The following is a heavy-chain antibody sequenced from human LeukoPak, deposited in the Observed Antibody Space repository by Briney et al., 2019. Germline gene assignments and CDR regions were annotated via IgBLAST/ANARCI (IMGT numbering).Heavy chain of an antibody. CDR3: ARADYGGNSGYFDY. Sequence: SETLSLTCTVSGGSISSGGYYWSWIRQHPGKGLEWIGYIYYSGSTYYNPSLKSQVTISVDTSKNQFSLKLSSVTAADTAVYYCARADYGGNSGYFDYWGQGTLVTVSS. CDR2: IYYSGST. V-gene: IGHV4-31*01. D-gene: IGHD4-23*01. J-gene: IGHJ4*02. CDR1: GGSISSGGYY.